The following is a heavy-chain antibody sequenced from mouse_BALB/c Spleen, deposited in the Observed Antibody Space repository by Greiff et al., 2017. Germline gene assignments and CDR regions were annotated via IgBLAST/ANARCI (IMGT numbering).Heavy chain of an antibody. Sequence: QVQLQQSGAELAKPGASVKMSCKASGYTFTSYWMHWVKQRPGQGLEWIGYINPSTGYTEYNQKFKDKATLTAGKSSSTAYMQLSSLTSEDSAVYYCARYYGNYWYFDVWGAGTTVTVSS. V-gene: IGHV1-7*01. D-gene: IGHD2-1*01. CDR3: ARYYGNYWYFDV. CDR2: INPSTGYT. CDR1: GYTFTSYW. J-gene: IGHJ1*01.